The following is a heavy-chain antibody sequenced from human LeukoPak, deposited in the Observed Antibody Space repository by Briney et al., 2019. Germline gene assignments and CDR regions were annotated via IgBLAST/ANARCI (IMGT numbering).Heavy chain of an antibody. CDR2: ISGSGGST. Sequence: PGGSLRLSCAASGFTFSSYAMSWVRQAPGKGLEWVSAISGSGGSTYYADSVKGRFTISRDNSKNTLYLQMNSLRAEDTAVYYCARERCSGGSCYSPRYYYYGMDVWGQGTTVTVSS. J-gene: IGHJ6*02. V-gene: IGHV3-23*01. CDR3: ARERCSGGSCYSPRYYYYGMDV. D-gene: IGHD2-15*01. CDR1: GFTFSSYA.